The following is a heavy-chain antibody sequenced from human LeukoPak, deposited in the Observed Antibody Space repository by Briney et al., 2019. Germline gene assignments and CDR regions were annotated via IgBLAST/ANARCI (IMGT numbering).Heavy chain of an antibody. CDR1: GFTFSTYW. J-gene: IGHJ4*02. Sequence: GGSLRLSCAASGFTFSTYWMSWVRQAPAKGLEWVANIKEDGSEKYYVDSVKGRFTISRDNAKNSLYLQMNSLRAEDTALYYCSRDLTVDTAVGGSFDHWGQGILVTVSS. V-gene: IGHV3-7*01. D-gene: IGHD5-18*01. CDR2: IKEDGSEK. CDR3: SRDLTVDTAVGGSFDH.